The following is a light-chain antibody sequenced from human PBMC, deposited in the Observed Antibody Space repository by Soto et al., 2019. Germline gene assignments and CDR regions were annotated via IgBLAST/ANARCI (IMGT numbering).Light chain of an antibody. CDR3: QQYGHSPLT. J-gene: IGKJ4*01. CDR2: DAS. V-gene: IGKV3-20*01. Sequence: EIVLTHSPATLSLSPCERGTLSFSASQTITNISLAWYQQEPGQAPRLLIYDASSRATGIPNRFSASGSGTEFSLTINKLEPGDSAVYYCQQYGHSPLTFGGGTKVDIK. CDR1: QTITNIS.